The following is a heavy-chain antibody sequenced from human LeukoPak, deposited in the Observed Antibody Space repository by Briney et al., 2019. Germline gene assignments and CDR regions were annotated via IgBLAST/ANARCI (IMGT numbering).Heavy chain of an antibody. Sequence: SETLSLTCAVYGGSFSGYYWSWIRQPPGKGLEWIGEINHSGSTNYNPSLKRRVTISVDTSKNQFSLKLSSVTAADTAVYYCAREEVEASFDYWGQGTLVTVSS. CDR3: AREEVEASFDY. CDR1: GGSFSGYY. CDR2: INHSGST. J-gene: IGHJ4*02. V-gene: IGHV4-34*01. D-gene: IGHD1-26*01.